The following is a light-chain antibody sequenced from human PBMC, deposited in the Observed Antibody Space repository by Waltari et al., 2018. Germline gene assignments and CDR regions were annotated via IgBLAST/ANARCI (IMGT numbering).Light chain of an antibody. J-gene: IGLJ3*02. CDR2: NND. Sequence: QSVLTQPPSASGTPGQRVTISCSGSYSNIGHNSVNWYQQVPGTAPKLLIYNNDRRPSGVPDRFSGSKSGTSASLAISWLQSEDEADYYCAAWDDSLNGVFGGGTKLTVL. V-gene: IGLV1-44*01. CDR3: AAWDDSLNGV. CDR1: YSNIGHNS.